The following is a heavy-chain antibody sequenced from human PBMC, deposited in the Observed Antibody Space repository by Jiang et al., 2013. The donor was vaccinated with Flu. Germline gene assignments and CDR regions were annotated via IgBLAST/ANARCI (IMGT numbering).Heavy chain of an antibody. CDR3: VRLPIEGATTDY. J-gene: IGHJ4*02. D-gene: IGHD1-26*01. CDR1: EYRFTSYW. CDR2: IDPGDSET. V-gene: IGHV5-51*01. Sequence: GAEVKKPGESLKISCKGSEYRFTSYWIGWVRQMPGKGLEWMGIIDPGDSETRYSPSFQGQVTISVDRSISTAYLQWNSLKASDTARYYCVRLPIEGATTDYWGQGTLVTVSS.